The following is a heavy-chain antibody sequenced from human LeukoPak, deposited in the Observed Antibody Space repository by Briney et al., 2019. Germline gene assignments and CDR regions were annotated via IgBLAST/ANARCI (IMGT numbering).Heavy chain of an antibody. V-gene: IGHV3-23*01. Sequence: GGSLRLSCAASGFTFSNYAMSWVRQAPGKGLEWVAAISGGGDSTYYADSVKGRFTLSRDSSKDTVYLQMNSLRAEDTAVYYCAKLRSISWYASCDYWGQGTLVTVPS. CDR3: AKLRSISWYASCDY. CDR2: ISGGGDST. CDR1: GFTFSNYA. J-gene: IGHJ4*02. D-gene: IGHD6-13*01.